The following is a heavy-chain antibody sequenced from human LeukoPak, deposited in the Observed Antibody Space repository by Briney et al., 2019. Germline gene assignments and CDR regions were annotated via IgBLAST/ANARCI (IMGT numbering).Heavy chain of an antibody. J-gene: IGHJ3*02. Sequence: GGSLRLSCAASVFTVSSNYMSWVRQAPGKGLEWVSVIYSGGSTYYADSVKGRFTISRDNSKNTLYLQMNSLRAEDTAVYYCARDLVSPLSGDDAFDIWGQGTMVTVSS. D-gene: IGHD3-10*01. V-gene: IGHV3-53*01. CDR1: VFTVSSNY. CDR2: IYSGGST. CDR3: ARDLVSPLSGDDAFDI.